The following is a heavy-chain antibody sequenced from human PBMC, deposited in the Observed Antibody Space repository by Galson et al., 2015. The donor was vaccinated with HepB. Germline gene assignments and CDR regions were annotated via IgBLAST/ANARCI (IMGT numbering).Heavy chain of an antibody. CDR1: GYRFTSYW. CDR3: ARHQEMATIAAPFDY. J-gene: IGHJ4*02. V-gene: IGHV5-51*01. D-gene: IGHD5-24*01. Sequence: QSGAEVKKPGESLKISCKGSGYRFTSYWIGWVRQMPGKGLEWMGIIYPGDSNTRYSPSFQGQVTISANKSISTAYLQWSSLKASDTAMYYCARHQEMATIAAPFDYWGQGTLVTVSS. CDR2: IYPGDSNT.